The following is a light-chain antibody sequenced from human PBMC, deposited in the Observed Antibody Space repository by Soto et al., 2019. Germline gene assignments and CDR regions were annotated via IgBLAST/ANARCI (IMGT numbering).Light chain of an antibody. V-gene: IGKV3-15*01. CDR1: QSVSSN. CDR3: QQYNNWPPYT. J-gene: IGKJ2*01. Sequence: EKVMTQSPGTLSVSPGERATLSCRASQSVSSNLAWYQQKPGQAPRLLIYGASTRATGIPARFSGSGSGTEFTLTISSLQSEDFAVYYCQQYNNWPPYTFGQGTKLEIK. CDR2: GAS.